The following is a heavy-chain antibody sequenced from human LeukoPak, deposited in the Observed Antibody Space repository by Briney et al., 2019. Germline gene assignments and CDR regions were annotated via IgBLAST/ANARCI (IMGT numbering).Heavy chain of an antibody. J-gene: IGHJ4*02. Sequence: SVKVSCKASGGTFSSYAISWVRQAPAQGLEWMGGIIPIFGTANYAQKFQGRVTITADESTSTAYMELSSLRSEDTAVYYCARENVHYYDSSGYYYDPYYFDYWGQGTLVTVSS. V-gene: IGHV1-69*13. CDR2: IIPIFGTA. CDR3: ARENVHYYDSSGYYYDPYYFDY. D-gene: IGHD3-22*01. CDR1: GGTFSSYA.